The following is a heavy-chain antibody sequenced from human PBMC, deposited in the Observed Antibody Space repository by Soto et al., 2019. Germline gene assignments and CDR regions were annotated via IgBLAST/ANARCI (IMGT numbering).Heavy chain of an antibody. J-gene: IGHJ6*02. Sequence: PSQTLSLTCAISGDSVSSNSAAWNWIRQSPSRGLEWLGRTYYRSKWYNDYAVSVKSRITINPDTSKNQFSLQLNSVTPEDTAVYYCAREEEYRSSFGPIHYYYYSMNVWGQGTTAPVSS. V-gene: IGHV6-1*01. CDR2: TYYRSKWYN. CDR3: AREEEYRSSFGPIHYYYYSMNV. D-gene: IGHD6-6*01. CDR1: GDSVSSNSAA.